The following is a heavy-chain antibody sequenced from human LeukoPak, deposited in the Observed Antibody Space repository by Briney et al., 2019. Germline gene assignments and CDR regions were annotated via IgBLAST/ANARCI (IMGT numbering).Heavy chain of an antibody. D-gene: IGHD5-12*01. CDR3: AKHSYRVDSFTDY. V-gene: IGHV3-33*06. J-gene: IGHJ4*02. CDR1: GFTFSRYG. Sequence: GGSLRLSCAPSGFTFSRYGMHWVRQAPGKGLEWVALIWYDGTKKYYADSVKGRFTISRDNSKNTLYLQMNSLRAEDTAVYYCAKHSYRVDSFTDYWGQGTLVTVSS. CDR2: IWYDGTKK.